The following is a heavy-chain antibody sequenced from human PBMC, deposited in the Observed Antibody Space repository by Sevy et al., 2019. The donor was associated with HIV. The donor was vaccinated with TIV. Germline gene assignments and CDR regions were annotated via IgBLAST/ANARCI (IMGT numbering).Heavy chain of an antibody. CDR2: IWSDGAYQ. Sequence: GGSLRLSCAATGFTFSNYAMHWVRQAPGKGMEWVAIIWSDGAYQYHGDSVKGRFTISRDNSKKTLYLQMNNVRVEDTAVDYCARGGYYYDNAAYYALDSWGQGTLVTVSS. J-gene: IGHJ4*02. D-gene: IGHD3-22*01. V-gene: IGHV3-33*01. CDR1: GFTFSNYA. CDR3: ARGGYYYDNAAYYALDS.